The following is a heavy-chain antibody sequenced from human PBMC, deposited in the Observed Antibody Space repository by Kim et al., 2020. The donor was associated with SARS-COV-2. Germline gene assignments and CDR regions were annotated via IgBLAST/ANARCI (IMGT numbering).Heavy chain of an antibody. Sequence: SYIYYADSVKGRFTISRDNAKNSLYLQMNSLRAEDTAVYYCAEAGDRLDYWGQGTLVTVSS. CDR2: SYI. CDR3: AEAGDRLDY. V-gene: IGHV3-21*01. J-gene: IGHJ4*02.